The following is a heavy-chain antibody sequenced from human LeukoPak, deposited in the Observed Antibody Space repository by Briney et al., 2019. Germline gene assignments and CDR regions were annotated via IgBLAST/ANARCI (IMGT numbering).Heavy chain of an antibody. Sequence: PSETLSLTCTVSGGSISSYYWSWIRQPPGKGLEWIGYIYYSGSTNYNPSLKSRVTISVDTSKNQFPLKLSSVTAADTAVYYCARARRDGYNFYYYGMDVWGQGTTVTVSS. V-gene: IGHV4-59*01. J-gene: IGHJ6*02. CDR3: ARARRDGYNFYYYGMDV. D-gene: IGHD5-24*01. CDR2: IYYSGST. CDR1: GGSISSYY.